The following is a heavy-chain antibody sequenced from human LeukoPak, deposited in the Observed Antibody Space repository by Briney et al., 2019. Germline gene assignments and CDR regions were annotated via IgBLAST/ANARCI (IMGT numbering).Heavy chain of an antibody. V-gene: IGHV1-69*06. CDR2: IIPIFGTA. CDR3: ARVFRAAAVDY. D-gene: IGHD6-13*01. J-gene: IGHJ4*02. CDR1: GGTFSGYA. Sequence: SVKDSCKASGGTFSGYAISWVRQAPGQGLEWMGGIIPIFGTANYAQKFQGRVTITADKSTSTAYMELSSLRSEDTAVYYCARVFRAAAVDYWGQGTLVTVSS.